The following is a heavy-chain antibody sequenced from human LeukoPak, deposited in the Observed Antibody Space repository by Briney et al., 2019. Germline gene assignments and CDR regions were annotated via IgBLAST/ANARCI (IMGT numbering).Heavy chain of an antibody. CDR3: ASLTYYDFWSGYFDY. V-gene: IGHV4-39*07. Sequence: SETLSLTCTVSHGSISSSSYNWGWIRQSPGKGLEYIGSIHYRGSTNYNPSLKSRVTISVDTSKNQFSLKLSSVTAADTAVYYCASLTYYDFWSGYFDYWGQGTLVTVSS. CDR2: IHYRGST. D-gene: IGHD3-3*01. J-gene: IGHJ4*02. CDR1: HGSISSSSYN.